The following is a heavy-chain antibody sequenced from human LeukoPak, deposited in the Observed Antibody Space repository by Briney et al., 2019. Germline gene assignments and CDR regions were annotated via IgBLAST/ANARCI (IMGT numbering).Heavy chain of an antibody. CDR3: AIDRMSRAPTYFHH. CDR1: GFTFDEFA. CDR2: VSGDGGRT. D-gene: IGHD2-2*01. Sequence: PGGSLRLSCAASGFTFDEFAMHWVRQAPGKGLEWVSFVSGDGGRTDYADSVKGRFTISRDNSKNSLYLQMNSLTAEDTAFYFCAIDRMSRAPTYFHHWGQGTLVTVSA. V-gene: IGHV3-43*02. J-gene: IGHJ1*01.